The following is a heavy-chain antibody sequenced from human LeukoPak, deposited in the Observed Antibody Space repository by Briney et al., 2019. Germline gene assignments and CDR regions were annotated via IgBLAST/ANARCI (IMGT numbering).Heavy chain of an antibody. CDR1: GYSISSGYY. D-gene: IGHD3-22*01. CDR2: IYYSGST. CDR3: ARHYGYYTEGFDY. V-gene: IGHV4-38-2*02. J-gene: IGHJ4*02. Sequence: PSETLSLTCTVSGYSISSGYYWGWIRQPPGKGLEWIGSIYYSGSTYYNPSLKSRVTISVDTSKNQFSLKLSSVTAADTAVYYCARHYGYYTEGFDYWGQGTLVTVSS.